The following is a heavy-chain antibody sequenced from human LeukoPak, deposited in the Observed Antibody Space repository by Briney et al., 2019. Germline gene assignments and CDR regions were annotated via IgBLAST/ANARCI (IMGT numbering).Heavy chain of an antibody. CDR1: GFTFRTYG. D-gene: IGHD6-19*01. CDR3: AKEVSSGSLDF. CDR2: IWSDGGNK. J-gene: IGHJ4*02. Sequence: GGSLRLSCAASGFTFRTYGMHWVRQAPGKGLEWVALIWSDGGNKYYADSVKGRFTISRDNSKNTLYLQMSSLRPDDTAVYYCAKEVSSGSLDFWGQGTLVTVSS. V-gene: IGHV3-30*02.